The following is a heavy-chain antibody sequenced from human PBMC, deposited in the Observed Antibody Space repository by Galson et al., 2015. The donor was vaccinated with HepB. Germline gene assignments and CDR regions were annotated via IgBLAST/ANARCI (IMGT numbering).Heavy chain of an antibody. CDR3: ARDTGLWYDSSGGGSLLDF. CDR1: GYKFTNYG. J-gene: IGHJ4*02. D-gene: IGHD3-22*01. V-gene: IGHV1-18*04. Sequence: SVKVSCKAYGYKFTNYGISWARQAPGQGLEWMGWISGDNGKTNYAQKFQGRVTMTTDTSTSTDYMVLRSLRSDDTAVYYCARDTGLWYDSSGGGSLLDFWGQGTLVSVSS. CDR2: ISGDNGKT.